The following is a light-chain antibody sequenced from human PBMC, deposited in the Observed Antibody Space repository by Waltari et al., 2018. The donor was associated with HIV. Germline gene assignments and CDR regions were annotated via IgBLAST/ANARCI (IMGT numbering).Light chain of an antibody. CDR1: QSVRYN. Sequence: EIVMTQSPATLSVSLGETATLSCRASQSVRYNLAWYQQKPGQAPRLLMYGASTRAAGIPARFSASGSGTEFTLTISNLQSEDFAIYYCQQYKIWPPWTFGQGTKVEIK. J-gene: IGKJ1*01. V-gene: IGKV3-15*01. CDR3: QQYKIWPPWT. CDR2: GAS.